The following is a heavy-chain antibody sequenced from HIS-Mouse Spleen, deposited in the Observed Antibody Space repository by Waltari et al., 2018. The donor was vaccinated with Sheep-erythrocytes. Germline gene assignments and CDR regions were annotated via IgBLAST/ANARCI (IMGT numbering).Heavy chain of an antibody. V-gene: IGHV4-34*01. D-gene: IGHD3-22*01. Sequence: QVQLQQWGAGLLKPSETLSLTCAVYGGSFSGYYWSWIRQPPGKGLEWIGEINHSGSTNYNPSLNSRVTISVDTSKNQFSLKLSSVTAADTAVYYCARLYYYDSSGYYFDYWGQGTLVTVSS. CDR1: GGSFSGYY. J-gene: IGHJ4*02. CDR2: INHSGST. CDR3: ARLYYYDSSGYYFDY.